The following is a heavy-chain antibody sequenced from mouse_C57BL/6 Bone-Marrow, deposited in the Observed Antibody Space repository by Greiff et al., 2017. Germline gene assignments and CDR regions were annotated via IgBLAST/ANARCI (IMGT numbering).Heavy chain of an antibody. CDR1: GYAFSSSW. V-gene: IGHV1-82*01. J-gene: IGHJ4*01. D-gene: IGHD2-5*01. CDR3: ARTYYYSNPYYYAMDY. Sequence: QVQLKQSGPELVKPGASVKISCKASGYAFSSSWMNWVKKRPGKGLEWIGRIYPGDGDTNYNGKFKGKATLTADKSSSTAYMQLSSLTSEDSAVYFCARTYYYSNPYYYAMDYWGQGTSVTGSS. CDR2: IYPGDGDT.